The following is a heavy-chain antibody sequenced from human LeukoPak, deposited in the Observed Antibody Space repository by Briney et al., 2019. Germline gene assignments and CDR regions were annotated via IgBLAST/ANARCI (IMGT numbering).Heavy chain of an antibody. D-gene: IGHD4-17*01. CDR1: GYTLSSYS. CDR2: ISSSSYI. CDR3: ARAGYGDYSDY. Sequence: GGSLRLSCAASGYTLSSYSMNWGRQAPGEGVEWVSSISSSSYIYYADSVKGRFTISRDNAKNSLYLQMNSLRAEDTAVYYCARAGYGDYSDYWGQGTLVTVSS. J-gene: IGHJ4*02. V-gene: IGHV3-21*01.